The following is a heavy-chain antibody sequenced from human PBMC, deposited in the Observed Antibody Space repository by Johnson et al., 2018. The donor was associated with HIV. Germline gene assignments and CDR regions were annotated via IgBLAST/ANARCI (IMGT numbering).Heavy chain of an antibody. V-gene: IGHV3-30-3*01. CDR1: GFTFSSYW. J-gene: IGHJ3*02. CDR3: ARDGGIAATDAFDI. CDR2: LSYDGSNK. Sequence: QVQLVESGGGLVQPGGSLRLSCAASGFTFSSYWLSWVRQAPGKGLEWVAVLSYDGSNKLYTDSVKGRFTISRDNSKNTLYLQMNSLRAEDTAVYYCARDGGIAATDAFDIWGQGTMVTVSS. D-gene: IGHD6-13*01.